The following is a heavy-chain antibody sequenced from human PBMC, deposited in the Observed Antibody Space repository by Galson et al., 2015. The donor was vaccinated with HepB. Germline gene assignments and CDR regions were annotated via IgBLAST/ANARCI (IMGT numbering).Heavy chain of an antibody. CDR1: GFTFSSYG. CDR3: AKGGGYCSSTSCLPYYYYMDV. CDR2: ISYDGSNK. D-gene: IGHD2-2*01. J-gene: IGHJ6*03. Sequence: SLRLSCAASGFTFSSYGMHWVRQAPGKGLEWVAVISYDGSNKYYADSVKGRFTISRDNSKNTLYLQMNSLRAEDTAVYYCAKGGGYCSSTSCLPYYYYMDVWGKGTTVTVSS. V-gene: IGHV3-30*18.